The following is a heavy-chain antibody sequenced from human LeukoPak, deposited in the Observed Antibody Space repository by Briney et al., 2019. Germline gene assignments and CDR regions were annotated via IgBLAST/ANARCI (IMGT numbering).Heavy chain of an antibody. D-gene: IGHD3-3*01. J-gene: IGHJ4*02. CDR3: AREWQITGYYDFWSGYFDY. V-gene: IGHV3-33*01. CDR2: IWYDGSNK. Sequence: PGRSLRLSCAASGFTFSSYGMPWVRQAPGKGLEWVAVIWYDGSNKYYADSVKGRFTISRDNSKNTLYLQMNSLRAEDTAVYYCAREWQITGYYDFWSGYFDYWGQGTLVTVSS. CDR1: GFTFSSYG.